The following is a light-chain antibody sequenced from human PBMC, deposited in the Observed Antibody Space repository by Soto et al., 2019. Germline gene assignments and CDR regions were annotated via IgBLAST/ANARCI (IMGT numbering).Light chain of an antibody. CDR2: EVN. J-gene: IGLJ2*01. Sequence: QSALTQPPSASGSPGQSVTISCTGTSSDVGGYNYVSWYQQHPGKAPKLMIYEVNKRPSGVPDRFSGSKSGNTASLTVSGLQAEDEDDYYCSSFAGSNRVVFGGGTQLTVL. CDR1: SSDVGGYNY. CDR3: SSFAGSNRVV. V-gene: IGLV2-8*01.